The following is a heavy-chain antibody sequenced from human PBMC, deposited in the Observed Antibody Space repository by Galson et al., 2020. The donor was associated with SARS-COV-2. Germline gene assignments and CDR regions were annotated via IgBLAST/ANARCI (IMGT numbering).Heavy chain of an antibody. D-gene: IGHD1-26*01. J-gene: IGHJ6*02. CDR1: GFSLSNGKVG. Sequence: ESGPTLVKPTETLTLTCSVSGFSLSNGKVGVSWIRQPPGKALQWLAHIYSNDEKSYNTSLKTRLTISKDTSKSQVVLTVTNMDPVDTATYYCARIKLWELLRGYYHYGMDVWGQGTPVTVSS. CDR3: ARIKLWELLRGYYHYGMDV. CDR2: IYSNDEK. V-gene: IGHV2-26*01.